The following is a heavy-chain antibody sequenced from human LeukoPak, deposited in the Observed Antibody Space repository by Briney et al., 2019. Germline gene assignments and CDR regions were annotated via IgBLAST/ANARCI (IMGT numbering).Heavy chain of an antibody. Sequence: GGSLRLSCAASGFTFSSYEMNWVRQAPGKGLEWVANIKQDGSEKYYVDSVKGRFTISRDNAKNSLYLQMNSLRAEDTAVYYCARVVVKSSAFDIWGQGTMVTVSS. CDR1: GFTFSSYE. V-gene: IGHV3-7*01. J-gene: IGHJ3*02. CDR3: ARVVVKSSAFDI. D-gene: IGHD3-22*01. CDR2: IKQDGSEK.